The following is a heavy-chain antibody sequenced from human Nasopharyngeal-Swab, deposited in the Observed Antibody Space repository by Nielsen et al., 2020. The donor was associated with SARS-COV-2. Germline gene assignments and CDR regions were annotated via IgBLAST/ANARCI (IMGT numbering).Heavy chain of an antibody. CDR1: GFTFSSYW. V-gene: IGHV3-74*01. J-gene: IGHJ3*02. Sequence: GESLTISCAASGFTFSSYWMHWVRQAPGKGLVWVSRINSDGSSTSYADSVKGRFTISRDNAKNTLYLQMNSLRAEDTAVYYCARDHQYNWNYVGAFDIWGQGTMVTVSS. D-gene: IGHD1-7*01. CDR3: ARDHQYNWNYVGAFDI. CDR2: INSDGSST.